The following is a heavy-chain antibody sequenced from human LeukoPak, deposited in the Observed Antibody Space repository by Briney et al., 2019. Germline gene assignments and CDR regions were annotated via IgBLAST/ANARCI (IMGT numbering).Heavy chain of an antibody. CDR3: ARNPYCGGDCYSDPLDFQH. D-gene: IGHD2-21*02. V-gene: IGHV4-34*01. J-gene: IGHJ1*01. Sequence: PSETLSLTCTVSGGSISSYYWSWIRQPPGKGLEWIGEINHSGSTNYNPSLKSRVTISVDTSKNQFSLKLSSVTAADTAVYYCARNPYCGGDCYSDPLDFQHWGQGTLVTVSS. CDR2: INHSGST. CDR1: GGSISSYY.